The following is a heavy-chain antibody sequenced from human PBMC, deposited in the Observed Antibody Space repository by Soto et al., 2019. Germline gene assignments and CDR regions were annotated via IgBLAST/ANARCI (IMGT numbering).Heavy chain of an antibody. CDR2: IYYSGST. D-gene: IGHD3-22*01. J-gene: IGHJ6*02. CDR3: ASAKIYDSSGDYYYGMDV. V-gene: IGHV4-59*01. CDR1: GGSISSYY. Sequence: SETLSLTCTVSGGSISSYYWSWVRQPPGKGLEWIGYIYYSGSTNYNPSLKSRVTISVDTSKNPFSLKLSSVTAADTAVYYCASAKIYDSSGDYYYGMDVWGQGTTVTVSS.